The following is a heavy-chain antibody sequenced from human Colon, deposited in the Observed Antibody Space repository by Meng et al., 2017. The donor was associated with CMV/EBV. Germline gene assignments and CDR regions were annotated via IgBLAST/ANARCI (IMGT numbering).Heavy chain of an antibody. J-gene: IGHJ4*02. Sequence: LKISCAASGFKFNDYAMHWVRQAPGKGLEWVSGISWNSAIKRYADSVKGRFTISRDNGKNSLYLQMNSLRAEDTALYYCVKGLVYDRSGYFDYWGQGTLVTVSS. CDR1: GFKFNDYA. D-gene: IGHD3-22*01. V-gene: IGHV3-9*01. CDR2: ISWNSAIK. CDR3: VKGLVYDRSGYFDY.